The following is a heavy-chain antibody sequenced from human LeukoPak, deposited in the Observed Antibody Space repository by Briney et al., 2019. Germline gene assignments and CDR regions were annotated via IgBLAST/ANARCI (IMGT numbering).Heavy chain of an antibody. J-gene: IGHJ3*02. CDR2: LAYDETFR. V-gene: IGHV3-30*01. Sequence: GGSLRLSCSASGFTFSRYTMHWVRQAPGKGLEWVALLAYDETFRYYADSVKGRFTISRDTAKTTLDLQMNSLTTEDTALYYCAREADGFDIWGQGTMVTVSP. CDR1: GFTFSRYT. CDR3: AREADGFDI.